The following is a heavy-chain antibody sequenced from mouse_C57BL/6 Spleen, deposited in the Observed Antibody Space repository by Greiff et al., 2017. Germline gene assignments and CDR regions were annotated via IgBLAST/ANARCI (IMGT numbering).Heavy chain of an antibody. CDR1: GYTFTSYW. CDR2: IHPNSGST. V-gene: IGHV1-64*01. J-gene: IGHJ3*01. CDR3: ARKGGSNCAGFAY. Sequence: VQLQQPGAELVKPGASVKLSCKASGYTFTSYWMHWVKQRPGQGLEWIGMIHPNSGSTNYNEKFKSKATLTVDKSSRTAYMQLSSLTSEDSAVYYWARKGGSNCAGFAYWGQGTLVTVSA. D-gene: IGHD2-5*01.